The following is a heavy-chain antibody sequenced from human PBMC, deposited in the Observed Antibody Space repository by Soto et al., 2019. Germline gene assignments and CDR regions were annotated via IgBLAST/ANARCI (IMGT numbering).Heavy chain of an antibody. D-gene: IGHD1-1*01. V-gene: IGHV1-69*02. CDR1: GGTFSSYT. CDR2: IIPILGIA. Sequence: SVKVSCKASGGTFSSYTISWVRQAPGQGLEWMGRIIPILGIANYAQKFQGRVTITADKSTSTAYMELSSLRSEDTAVYYCARGTTGTTVATGAFDIWGQGTMVTVSS. CDR3: ARGTTGTTVATGAFDI. J-gene: IGHJ3*02.